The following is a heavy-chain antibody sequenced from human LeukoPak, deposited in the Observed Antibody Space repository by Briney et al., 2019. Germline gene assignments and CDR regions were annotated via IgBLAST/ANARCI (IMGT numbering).Heavy chain of an antibody. V-gene: IGHV1-2*02. CDR2: ITPGGGT. J-gene: IGHJ4*02. CDR1: GFSFTSYA. CDR3: ARDRYGDGFAHLDY. Sequence: ASVKVSCKASGFSFTSYAIHWVRQAPGQGLEWMGWITPGGGTNYAQKFQGRVAITWDTSITTAYMDLSRLKSDDTAVYYCARDRYGDGFAHLDYWGQGALVTVSS. D-gene: IGHD5-24*01.